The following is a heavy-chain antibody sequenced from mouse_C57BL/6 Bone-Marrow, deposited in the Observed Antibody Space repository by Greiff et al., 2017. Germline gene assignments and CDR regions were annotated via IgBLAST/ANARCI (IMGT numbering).Heavy chain of an antibody. D-gene: IGHD2-4*01. CDR2: ISSGGSYT. J-gene: IGHJ3*01. CDR1: GFTFSSYG. CDR3: ASYYDYDGRSSWFAY. V-gene: IGHV5-6*02. Sequence: VMLVESGGDLVKPGGSLKLSCAASGFTFSSYGMSWVRQTPDKRLEWVATISSGGSYTYYPDSVKGRFTISRDNATNTLYLQMSSLKSEDTAMYYCASYYDYDGRSSWFAYWGQGTLVTVSA.